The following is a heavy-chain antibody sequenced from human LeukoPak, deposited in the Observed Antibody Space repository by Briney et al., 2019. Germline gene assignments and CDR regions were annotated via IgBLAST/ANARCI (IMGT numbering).Heavy chain of an antibody. CDR1: GFTFSSYA. CDR2: IGTGYDT. V-gene: IGHV3-23*01. Sequence: GGSLRLSCVASGFTFSSYAMSWVRQAPGKGLEWVSTIGTGYDTYYTDSVKGRFTISRDNSKNTLSLQMSSLRAEDTAAYYCAKNVLGRAIDYWGQGTLVTVSS. J-gene: IGHJ4*02. CDR3: AKNVLGRAIDY. D-gene: IGHD2-15*01.